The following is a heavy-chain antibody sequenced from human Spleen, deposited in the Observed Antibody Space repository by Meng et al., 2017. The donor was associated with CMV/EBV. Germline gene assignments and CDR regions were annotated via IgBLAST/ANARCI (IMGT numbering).Heavy chain of an antibody. CDR2: IIPILRTE. J-gene: IGHJ4*02. Sequence: KAPGGTVSNYCVSWVRQAPGQGLEWMGGIIPILRTETYAQRFQGRVTITMDESTSTAYMELSSLRYEDTAVYYCARAPPTSSSGFDYWGQGTLVTVSS. D-gene: IGHD6-6*01. V-gene: IGHV1-69*05. CDR3: ARAPPTSSSGFDY. CDR1: GGTVSNYC.